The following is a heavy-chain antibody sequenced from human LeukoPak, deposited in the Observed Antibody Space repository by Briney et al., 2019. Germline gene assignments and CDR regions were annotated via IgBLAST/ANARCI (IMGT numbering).Heavy chain of an antibody. CDR3: AKDKGWGYSAYDCYGMDV. J-gene: IGHJ6*02. V-gene: IGHV3-23*01. CDR1: GFTFSSYA. Sequence: PGGSLRLSCAASGFTFSSYAMSWVRQAPGKGLEWVSSISDSGGSTYYADSVKGRFIISRDNSKNTPYLQMSSLRAEDTAIYYCAKDKGWGYSAYDCYGMDVWGQGTTVTVSS. CDR2: ISDSGGST. D-gene: IGHD1-26*01.